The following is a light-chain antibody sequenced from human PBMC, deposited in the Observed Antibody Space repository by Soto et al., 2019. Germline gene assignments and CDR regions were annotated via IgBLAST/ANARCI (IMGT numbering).Light chain of an antibody. CDR3: QEYNNWPLT. J-gene: IGKJ4*01. CDR2: DAS. CDR1: QSVSSK. V-gene: IGKV3-15*01. Sequence: ETVMRQSPVTLSVSPGERATLSCRASQSVSSKVAWYQQRPGRAPRLLIYDASIRATGITARFSGSGSGTAFTLIISSLQSEDFGIYFCQEYNNWPLTFGGGTKVEIK.